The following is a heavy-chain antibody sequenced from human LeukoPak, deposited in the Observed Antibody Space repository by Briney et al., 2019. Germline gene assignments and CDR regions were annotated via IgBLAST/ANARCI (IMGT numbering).Heavy chain of an antibody. CDR1: GFTLSNYD. CDR3: ARADCSSSTCYLRRSWFDP. Sequence: GGSLRLSCAASGFTLSNYDMNWVRQAPGKGLEWVSSISTSSRYIYYKDSVRGRFTISRDDAKSSLYLEMNSLRAEDTAVYYCARADCSSSTCYLRRSWFDPWGQGTLVTVSS. V-gene: IGHV3-21*01. CDR2: ISTSSRYI. J-gene: IGHJ5*02. D-gene: IGHD2-2*01.